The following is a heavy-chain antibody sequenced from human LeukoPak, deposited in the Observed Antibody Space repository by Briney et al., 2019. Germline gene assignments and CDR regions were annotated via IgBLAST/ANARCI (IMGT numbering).Heavy chain of an antibody. J-gene: IGHJ4*02. Sequence: GGSLRLSCASSGFTFRRYDMNWVRQAPGKGLEWVAVISYDGSNKYYADSVKGRFTISRDNSKNTLYLQMNSLRAEDTAVYYCARVHLSYSSSPYFDYWGQGTLVTVSS. CDR1: GFTFRRYD. CDR2: ISYDGSNK. CDR3: ARVHLSYSSSPYFDY. V-gene: IGHV3-30*19. D-gene: IGHD6-6*01.